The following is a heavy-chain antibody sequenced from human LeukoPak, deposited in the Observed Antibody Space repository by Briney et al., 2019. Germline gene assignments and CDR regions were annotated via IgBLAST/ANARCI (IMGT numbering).Heavy chain of an antibody. CDR1: GFTFSSYA. CDR2: ISGSGDNT. CDR3: AKGSYYDSSGSFYFDY. D-gene: IGHD3-22*01. J-gene: IGHJ4*02. Sequence: GGSLRLSCAASGFTFSSYAMSWVRQAPGKGLGWVSGISGSGDNTYYADSVKGRFTISRDNSKNTLYVQVNSLGTEDTAAYYCAKGSYYDSSGSFYFDYWGQGTLVTVSS. V-gene: IGHV3-23*01.